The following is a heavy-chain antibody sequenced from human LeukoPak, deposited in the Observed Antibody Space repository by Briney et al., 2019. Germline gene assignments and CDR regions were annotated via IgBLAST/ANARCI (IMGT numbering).Heavy chain of an antibody. J-gene: IGHJ4*02. Sequence: GRSLRLSCAASGFTFSSYGMHWVRQAPGKGLEWVAVISYDGSNKYYADSVKGRFTISRDNSKNTLYLQMNSLRAEDTAVYYCAKDVVRIAVAGTPLDYWGQGTLVTVSP. V-gene: IGHV3-30*18. CDR1: GFTFSSYG. CDR2: ISYDGSNK. CDR3: AKDVVRIAVAGTPLDY. D-gene: IGHD6-19*01.